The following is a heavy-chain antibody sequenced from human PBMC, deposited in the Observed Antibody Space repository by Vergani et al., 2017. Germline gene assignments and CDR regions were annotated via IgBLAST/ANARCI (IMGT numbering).Heavy chain of an antibody. CDR3: ARDCSSTSCLNT. Sequence: QVQLQESGPGLVKPSQTLSLTCTVSGGSISSGSYYWSWIRQPAGKGLEWIGRIYTSGSTNYNPSLKSRVTISVDTSRNQSSLKLSSVTAADTAVYYCARDCSSTSCLNTWGQGTLVTVSS. CDR1: GGSISSGSYY. J-gene: IGHJ5*02. CDR2: IYTSGST. D-gene: IGHD2-2*01. V-gene: IGHV4-61*02.